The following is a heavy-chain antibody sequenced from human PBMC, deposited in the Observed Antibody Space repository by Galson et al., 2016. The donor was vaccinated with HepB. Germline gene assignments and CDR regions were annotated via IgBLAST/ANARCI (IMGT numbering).Heavy chain of an antibody. CDR2: VIPGNGDA. Sequence: SVKVSCKASAYTFTNYAIHWVRQAPGQGLEWMGWVIPGNGDAKYSQTFQGRVTFARDTSANIAYMELSSLRSEDTAVYYCAREGNYYTLDYW. CDR3: AREGNYYTLDY. D-gene: IGHD1-26*01. CDR1: AYTFTNYA. V-gene: IGHV1-3*01. J-gene: IGHJ4*01.